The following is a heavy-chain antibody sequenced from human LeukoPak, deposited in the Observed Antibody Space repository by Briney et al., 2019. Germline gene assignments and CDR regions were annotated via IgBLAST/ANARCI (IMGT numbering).Heavy chain of an antibody. J-gene: IGHJ4*02. V-gene: IGHV7-4-1*02. CDR2: INANTGNP. Sequence: ASVKVSCKTSGYTFTTHSINWLRQAPGQGLEWMGWINANTGNPTYAQGFTGRFVFSSDTSVSTAYLQISSLKADDTAVYYCARDASTINFDYWGQGTLVTVSS. CDR3: ARDASTINFDY. D-gene: IGHD5-12*01. CDR1: GYTFTTHS.